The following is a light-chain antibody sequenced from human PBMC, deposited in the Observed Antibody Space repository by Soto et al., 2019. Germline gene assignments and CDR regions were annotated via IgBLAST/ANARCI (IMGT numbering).Light chain of an antibody. CDR2: GAS. V-gene: IGKV3-15*01. Sequence: TQSAGTRSVSPGERATLSCRAIQTVSSTLAWYQPTPGQAPRLLIYGASNRATGIPARFSGSGSGTEFSLTISSLQSEDFAVYYCQQYNKWAPEETFGPGTKVDI. CDR1: QTVSST. CDR3: QQYNKWAPEET. J-gene: IGKJ1*01.